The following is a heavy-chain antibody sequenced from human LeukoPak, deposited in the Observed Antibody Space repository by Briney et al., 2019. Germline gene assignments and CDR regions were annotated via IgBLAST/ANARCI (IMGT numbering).Heavy chain of an antibody. J-gene: IGHJ4*02. CDR2: IISSGTDT. V-gene: IGHV3-23*01. D-gene: IGHD3-3*01. CDR1: GFTFRNYA. Sequence: GGSLRLSCAASGFTFRNYAMGWVRRAPGKGLEWVSTIISSGTDTYYADSVKGRFTISRDNSKNTLHLQMNSLRAEDTAVYYCARGANYDFWSGYYTPYYFDYWGQGTLVTVSS. CDR3: ARGANYDFWSGYYTPYYFDY.